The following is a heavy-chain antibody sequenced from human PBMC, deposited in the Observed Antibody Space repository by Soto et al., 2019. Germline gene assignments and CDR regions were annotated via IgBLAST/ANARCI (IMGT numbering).Heavy chain of an antibody. J-gene: IGHJ6*02. D-gene: IGHD3-3*02. CDR3: AKDSTQTYYYYYGMDV. V-gene: IGHV3-30*18. CDR1: GFTFSSYG. Sequence: GGSLRLSCAASGFTFSSYGMHWVRQAPGKGLEWVAVISYDGSNKYYADSVKGRFTISRDNSKNTLYLQMNSLRAEDTAVYYCAKDSTQTYYYYYGMDVWGQGTTVTVSS. CDR2: ISYDGSNK.